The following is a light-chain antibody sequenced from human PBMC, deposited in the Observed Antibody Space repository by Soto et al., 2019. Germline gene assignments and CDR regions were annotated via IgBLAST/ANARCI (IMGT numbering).Light chain of an antibody. CDR1: QSVRSNH. CDR3: QQYGSSPLVT. Sequence: EIVLTQSPGTLSLSPGERATLSCRASQSVRSNHLAWYQQKPGQAPRLLIYDASSRATGIPDRFSGSGSGTDFTLTISRLEPEDFAVYYCQQYGSSPLVTFGQGTRLEIK. CDR2: DAS. J-gene: IGKJ5*01. V-gene: IGKV3-20*01.